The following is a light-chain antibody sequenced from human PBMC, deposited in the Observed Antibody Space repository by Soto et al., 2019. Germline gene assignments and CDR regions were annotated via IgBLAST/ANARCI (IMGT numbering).Light chain of an antibody. V-gene: IGKV3-11*01. CDR3: QQRQNWPPDAT. CDR1: QSVSRY. Sequence: EIVLTQSPATLSLSPGERATLSCRASQSVSRYLAWYQQKPGQAPRLLIYDVSNRATGIPARFSGSGSATVFTLTISSLEPEDFAVYYCQQRQNWPPDATFGGGTKVEI. CDR2: DVS. J-gene: IGKJ4*01.